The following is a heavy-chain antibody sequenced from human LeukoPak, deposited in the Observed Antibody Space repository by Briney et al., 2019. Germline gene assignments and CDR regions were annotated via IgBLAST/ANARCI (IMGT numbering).Heavy chain of an antibody. J-gene: IGHJ4*02. V-gene: IGHV3-23*01. D-gene: IGHD6-19*01. CDR1: GFIFSNYA. CDR2: IDSTGAYT. CDR3: AREASGWYLIDY. Sequence: GGSLRLSCAASGFIFSNYAMSWVRQAPGKGLEWVSAIDSTGAYTWYADSVKGRFTISKDSSKTILYLQMNSLRAEDAAVYYCAREASGWYLIDYWGQGTLVTVSS.